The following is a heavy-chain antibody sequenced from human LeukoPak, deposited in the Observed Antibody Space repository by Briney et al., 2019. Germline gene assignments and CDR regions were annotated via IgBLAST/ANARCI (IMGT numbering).Heavy chain of an antibody. CDR3: ARGDSSWYRSYNWFDP. V-gene: IGHV3-30*02. J-gene: IGHJ5*02. CDR2: IWYDGSNK. D-gene: IGHD6-13*01. Sequence: GGSLRLSCAASGFTFSSYGMHWVRQAPGKGLEWVAFIWYDGSNKYYADSVKGRFTISRDNSKNTLYLQMNSLRAEDTAVYYCARGDSSWYRSYNWFDPWGQGTLVTVSS. CDR1: GFTFSSYG.